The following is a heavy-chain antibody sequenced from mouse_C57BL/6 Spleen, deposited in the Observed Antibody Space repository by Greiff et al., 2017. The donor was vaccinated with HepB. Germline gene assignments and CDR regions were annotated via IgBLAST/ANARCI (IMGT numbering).Heavy chain of an antibody. J-gene: IGHJ2*01. CDR3: AGGVVAPETFDY. CDR2: INPNNGGT. V-gene: IGHV1-26*01. CDR1: GYTFTDYY. Sequence: VQLQQSGPELVKPGASVKISCKASGYTFTDYYMNWVKQSHGKSLEWIGDINPNNGGTSYNQKFKGKATLTVDKSSSTAYMELRSLTSEDSAVYYCAGGVVAPETFDYWGQGTTLTVSS. D-gene: IGHD1-1*01.